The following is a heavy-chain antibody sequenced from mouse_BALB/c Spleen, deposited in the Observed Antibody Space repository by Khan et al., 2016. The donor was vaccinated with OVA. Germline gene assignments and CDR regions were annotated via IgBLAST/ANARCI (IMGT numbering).Heavy chain of an antibody. V-gene: IGHV2-9*02. J-gene: IGHJ4*01. Sequence: QVPLHQSGPGLVAPSQTLSITCTVSGFSLTNYAVRWIRQPPGKGLEWLGVIWAGGSNYYNSDLITRLSISNDNFYSHAFLKMNSLQTDDTAMYFCARSTEFYYMDYWGQGTTLTVSS. CDR1: GFSLTNYA. CDR2: IWAGGSN. CDR3: ARSTEFYYMDY. D-gene: IGHD1-1*01.